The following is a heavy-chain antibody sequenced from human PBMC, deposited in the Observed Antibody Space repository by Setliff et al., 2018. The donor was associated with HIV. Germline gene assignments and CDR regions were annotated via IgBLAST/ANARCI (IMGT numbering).Heavy chain of an antibody. CDR1: GFNFMFFA. CDR2: ISGSSGHI. CDR3: ARPSPLGGDSTTPYDY. Sequence: GGSLRLSCTAPGFNFMFFAMSWVRQAPGKGLEWISYISGSSGHINYADSVKGRFTISRDNAENSLYLQMTSLRAEDTAVYYCARPSPLGGDSTTPYDYWGQGTLVTVSS. J-gene: IGHJ4*02. V-gene: IGHV3-11*03. D-gene: IGHD2-2*01.